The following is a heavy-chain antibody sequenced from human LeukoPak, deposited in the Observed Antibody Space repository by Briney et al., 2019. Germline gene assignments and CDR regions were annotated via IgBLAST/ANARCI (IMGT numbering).Heavy chain of an antibody. CDR2: INSDGSTT. Sequence: PGGSLRLSCAASGFTFISYWMNWVRQAPGKGLVWVSRINSDGSTTSYAASVKGRFTISRDTAKNTLYLQMNSLRAEDTAVYYCARGHHYYDSSAYYYWGQGTLVTVSS. V-gene: IGHV3-74*01. CDR1: GFTFISYW. D-gene: IGHD3-22*01. J-gene: IGHJ4*02. CDR3: ARGHHYYDSSAYYY.